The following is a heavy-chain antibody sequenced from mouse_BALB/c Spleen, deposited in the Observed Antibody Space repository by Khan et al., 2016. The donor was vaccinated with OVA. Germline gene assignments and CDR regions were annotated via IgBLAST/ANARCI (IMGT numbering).Heavy chain of an antibody. D-gene: IGHD2-14*01. J-gene: IGHJ3*01. CDR2: IIPSTAYT. Sequence: QVQLQQSGAELARPGASVKMSCKASGYTFTTYTIHWVKQRPGQGLEWIGYIIPSTAYTNYNQKFKDKATLTADKSSTTAYMQLRSLTSEDSAVYYCTREGAYYRSDGWFAYWGQGTLVTVSA. V-gene: IGHV1-4*01. CDR1: GYTFTTYT. CDR3: TREGAYYRSDGWFAY.